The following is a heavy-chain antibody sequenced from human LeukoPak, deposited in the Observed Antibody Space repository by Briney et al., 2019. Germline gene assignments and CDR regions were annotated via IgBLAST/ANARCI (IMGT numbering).Heavy chain of an antibody. D-gene: IGHD6-13*01. V-gene: IGHV4-38-2*01. CDR1: GYSISSCYY. Sequence: SETLSLTCAVSGYSISSCYYWGWFRQPPGKRLEWIGCIYHSGNTYYNPTLKSRVSISVHTSKNHFSLMLSSVTAADTAVYYCARQGGSSSPYYYYMDVWGKGTTVTVSS. CDR2: IYHSGNT. CDR3: ARQGGSSSPYYYYMDV. J-gene: IGHJ6*03.